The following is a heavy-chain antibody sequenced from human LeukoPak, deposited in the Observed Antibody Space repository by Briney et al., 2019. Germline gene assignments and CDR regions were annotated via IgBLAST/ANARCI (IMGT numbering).Heavy chain of an antibody. J-gene: IGHJ4*02. CDR2: IYYRGST. Sequence: PSETLSLTCTVSGGSISSSSYYWAWIRQPPGKGLEWIGSIYYRGSTYYNPSLESRVIISVDTSKNQFSLNLTSVTAADTAVYYCARRNYGDYSFDYWGQGTLVTVSS. CDR1: GGSISSSSYY. CDR3: ARRNYGDYSFDY. V-gene: IGHV4-39*01. D-gene: IGHD4-17*01.